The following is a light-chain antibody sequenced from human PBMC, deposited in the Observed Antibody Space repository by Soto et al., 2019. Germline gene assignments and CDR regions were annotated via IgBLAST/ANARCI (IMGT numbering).Light chain of an antibody. V-gene: IGKV1-5*03. CDR1: QSISSW. CDR3: QQYNSNPRT. Sequence: DIQMTQSPSTLSVSVGDRVTITCRASQSISSWLAWYQQKPGKAPNLLIYKASSLEGGVPSRFSGSGSGTEFTLTINSLQPDDFATYYCQQYNSNPRTFGQGTKVEIK. J-gene: IGKJ1*01. CDR2: KAS.